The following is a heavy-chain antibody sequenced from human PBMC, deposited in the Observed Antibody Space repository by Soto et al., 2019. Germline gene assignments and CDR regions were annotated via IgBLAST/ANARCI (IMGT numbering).Heavy chain of an antibody. Sequence: ASVKVSCKASGYTFTSYDINWVRQATGQGLEWMGWMNPNSGNTGYAQKFQGRVTMTRNTSISTAYMELSSLRSEDTAVYYCARVGYCTNGVCYTEEPLDYWGQGTLVTVSS. V-gene: IGHV1-8*01. J-gene: IGHJ4*02. CDR1: GYTFTSYD. D-gene: IGHD2-8*01. CDR3: ARVGYCTNGVCYTEEPLDY. CDR2: MNPNSGNT.